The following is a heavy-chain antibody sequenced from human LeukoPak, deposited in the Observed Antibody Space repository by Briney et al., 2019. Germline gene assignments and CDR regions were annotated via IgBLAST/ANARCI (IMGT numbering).Heavy chain of an antibody. Sequence: GGSLRLSCAASGFTFSSYDMHWVRQATGKGLEWVSAIGTAGDTYYPGSVKGRFTISRENAKNSLYLQMNSLRAGDTAVYYCASSAGGLTVAGTPPADYWGQGTLVTVSS. V-gene: IGHV3-13*01. D-gene: IGHD6-19*01. CDR3: ASSAGGLTVAGTPPADY. CDR2: IGTAGDT. CDR1: GFTFSSYD. J-gene: IGHJ4*02.